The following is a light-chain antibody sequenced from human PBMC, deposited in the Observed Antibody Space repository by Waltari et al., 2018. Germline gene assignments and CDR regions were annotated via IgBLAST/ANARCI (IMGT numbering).Light chain of an antibody. CDR1: QTVRTTY. Sequence: EIVLTQSPGTLSLSPGERATLSCRASQTVRTTYLAWYQQKPGQAPTLVIHGASSRATGIPDRFSDSGSGTDFSLTISSLEPEDFAVYYCQQYDISPLTFGGATKVEIK. V-gene: IGKV3-20*01. J-gene: IGKJ4*01. CDR2: GAS. CDR3: QQYDISPLT.